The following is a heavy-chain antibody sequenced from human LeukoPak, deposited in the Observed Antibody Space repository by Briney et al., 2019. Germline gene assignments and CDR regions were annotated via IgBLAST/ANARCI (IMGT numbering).Heavy chain of an antibody. Sequence: SETLSLTCTVSGGSISSYYWSWIRQPAGKGLEWTGRIYTSGSTNYNPSLKSRVTMSVDTSKNQFSLKLSSVTAADTAVYYCAREVYGCSSTSCLAYYFDYWGQGTLVTVSS. CDR3: AREVYGCSSTSCLAYYFDY. V-gene: IGHV4-4*07. D-gene: IGHD2-2*01. CDR2: IYTSGST. CDR1: GGSISSYY. J-gene: IGHJ4*02.